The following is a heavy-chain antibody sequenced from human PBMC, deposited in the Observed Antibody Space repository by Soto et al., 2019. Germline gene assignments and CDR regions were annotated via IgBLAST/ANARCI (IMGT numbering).Heavy chain of an antibody. V-gene: IGHV1-2*06. CDR3: GRGGVEATPLGCLDP. CDR2: INPRSGGT. D-gene: IGHD1-26*01. Sequence: ASVKFSCRASGYTFIGYYIHWVRQAPGQGREWMGRINPRSGGTTYAQEFQGRLSMTRDTCIRTAYMELSSLRSDDTAVYYCGRGGVEATPLGCLDPWGQGSRVPVSS. J-gene: IGHJ5*02. CDR1: GYTFIGYY.